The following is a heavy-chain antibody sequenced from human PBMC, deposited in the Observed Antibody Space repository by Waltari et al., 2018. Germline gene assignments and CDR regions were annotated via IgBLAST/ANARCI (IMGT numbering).Heavy chain of an antibody. CDR3: ARAPSTYSSSWCRVGFDY. CDR2: IYHSGST. V-gene: IGHV4-38-2*02. D-gene: IGHD6-13*01. Sequence: QVRLQESGPGLVKPSETLSLTCSVSDFSISSGYYWAWIRQPPGKGLEWIASIYHSGSTYYNPSLKSRVTIFVDTSKTQFSLKLTSVTAADTAVYFCARAPSTYSSSWCRVGFDYWGQGTLVTVSS. CDR1: DFSISSGYY. J-gene: IGHJ4*02.